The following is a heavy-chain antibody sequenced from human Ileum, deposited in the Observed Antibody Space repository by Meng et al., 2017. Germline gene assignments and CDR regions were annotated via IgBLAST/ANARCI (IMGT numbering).Heavy chain of an antibody. CDR2: VWYDGSNK. Sequence: VQLVEFGGGVVQPGKSLGLSWAAAGFTFSNYGMHWVRQAPGKGLEWVAVVWYDGSNKYYADSVKGRFTISRDNSKNTLYLQMNSLRAEDTAVYYCARDEGGLYFDYWGQGTLVTVSS. D-gene: IGHD3-16*01. V-gene: IGHV3-33*01. CDR1: GFTFSNYG. J-gene: IGHJ4*02. CDR3: ARDEGGLYFDY.